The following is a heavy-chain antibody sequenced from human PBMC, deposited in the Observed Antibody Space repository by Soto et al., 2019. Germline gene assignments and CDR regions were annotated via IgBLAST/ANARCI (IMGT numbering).Heavy chain of an antibody. J-gene: IGHJ6*02. D-gene: IGHD6-19*01. CDR3: ARQAYIAVAGREYYYYGMDV. Sequence: PSETLSLTCTVSGGSISSSSYYWGWIRQPPGKGLEWIGSIYYSGSTYYNPSLKSRVTISVDTSKNQFSLKLSSVTAADTAVYYCARQAYIAVAGREYYYYGMDVWGQGTTVTVS. CDR2: IYYSGST. V-gene: IGHV4-39*01. CDR1: GGSISSSSYY.